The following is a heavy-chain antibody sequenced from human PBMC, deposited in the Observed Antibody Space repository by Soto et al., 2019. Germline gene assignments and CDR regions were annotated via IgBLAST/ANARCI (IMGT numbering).Heavy chain of an antibody. J-gene: IGHJ5*02. Sequence: QVQLVQSGAEVKKPGASVKVSCKASGYMFTSYGISWVRQAPGQGLEWMGWISVYNGNTNYAQKVKGRVTMTTDTSTNTAYMELRSLRSDDTAVYFCARETFYYGSGSSRFDPWGQGTLVTVSS. CDR2: ISVYNGNT. CDR3: ARETFYYGSGSSRFDP. CDR1: GYMFTSYG. V-gene: IGHV1-18*01. D-gene: IGHD3-10*01.